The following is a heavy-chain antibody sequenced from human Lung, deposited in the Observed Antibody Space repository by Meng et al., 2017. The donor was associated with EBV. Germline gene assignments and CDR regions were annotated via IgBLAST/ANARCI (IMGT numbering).Heavy chain of an antibody. J-gene: IGHJ4*02. D-gene: IGHD5-18*01. Sequence: ARLGGYGGGGGQPGRSLRLSCAASGFIFSNYAMHWVRQAPGKGLEWVALISYDGSNKFYAASVKGRFTISRDNSKNTLYLQMNSLRTEDTALHYCVRGGRGNSYESFDYWGQGTLVTVSS. CDR1: GFIFSNYA. CDR2: ISYDGSNK. V-gene: IGHV3-30*04. CDR3: VRGGRGNSYESFDY.